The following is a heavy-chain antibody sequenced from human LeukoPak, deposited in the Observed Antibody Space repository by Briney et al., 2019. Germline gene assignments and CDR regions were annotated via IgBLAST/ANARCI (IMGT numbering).Heavy chain of an antibody. CDR3: AKDLRGGYSGYDTGAILDY. CDR1: GFTFSSYA. CDR2: ISWSGGST. J-gene: IGHJ4*02. D-gene: IGHD5-12*01. V-gene: IGHV3-23*01. Sequence: GGSLRLSWAASGFTFSSYAMSWVRQAPGKGLEWVAAISWSGGSTYYADSVKGRFTISRDNSKNTLYLHMNSLRAEDKAVYSCAKDLRGGYSGYDTGAILDYWGQGTLVTVSS.